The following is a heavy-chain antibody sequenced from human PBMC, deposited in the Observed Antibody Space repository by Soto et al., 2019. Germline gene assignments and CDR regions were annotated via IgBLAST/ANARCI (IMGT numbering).Heavy chain of an antibody. Sequence: EVQLVESGGGLVQPGGSLRLSCPASGFSISHYWLSWVRQAPGKGLVWVSRVKSDGTTTTYAEFAKRRFIISRDNTKNTLYPQMNRLRAEETAGDHCVRAAWFDPWGNGPLVTVSS. CDR3: VRAAWFDP. CDR2: VKSDGTTT. J-gene: IGHJ5*02. CDR1: GFSISHYW. V-gene: IGHV3-74*03.